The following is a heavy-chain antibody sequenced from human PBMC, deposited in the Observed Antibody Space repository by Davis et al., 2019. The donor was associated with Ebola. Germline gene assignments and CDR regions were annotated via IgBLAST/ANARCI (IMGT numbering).Heavy chain of an antibody. Sequence: GESLKISCAASGFTFDIFAMSWVRQVPGKGLEWVSTISGGGGNTFYADSVQGRFIISRDTSKNTLYLRMNSLRAEDTAVYYCAKEYSSAQRYYYYYGMDVWGQGTTVTVSS. D-gene: IGHD6-19*01. CDR3: AKEYSSAQRYYYYYGMDV. V-gene: IGHV3-23*01. CDR2: ISGGGGNT. CDR1: GFTFDIFA. J-gene: IGHJ6*02.